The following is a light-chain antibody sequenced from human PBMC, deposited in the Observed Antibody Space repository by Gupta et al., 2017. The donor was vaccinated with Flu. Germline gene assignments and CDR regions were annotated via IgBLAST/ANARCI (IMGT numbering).Light chain of an antibody. CDR3: MQTA. CDR1: QSLLHTNGYNY. V-gene: IGKV2-28*01. Sequence: DIVMTQSPLSLPVTPGEPASISCRSSQSLLHTNGYNYLHWYLQKPGQSPQLLIYLGSNRASGVPDRFSGSGSGTDFTLKISRVEAEDVGVYYCMQTAFGQGTKLEIK. J-gene: IGKJ2*01. CDR2: LGS.